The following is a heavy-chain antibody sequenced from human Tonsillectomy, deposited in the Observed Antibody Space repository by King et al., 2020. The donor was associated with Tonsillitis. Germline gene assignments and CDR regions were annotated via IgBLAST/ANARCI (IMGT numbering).Heavy chain of an antibody. D-gene: IGHD3-22*01. Sequence: VQLVESGGGVVQPGRSLKLSCAASGFTFRTYGMHWVRQAPGKGLQWVAVIWYDGSNEYYGDSLKGRFTISRDNSKNTLYLQMNRLRAEDTAVYYCARMPDFYESSGYYHGVGAFDIWGQGTMVTVSS. V-gene: IGHV3-33*08. CDR3: ARMPDFYESSGYYHGVGAFDI. CDR1: GFTFRTYG. CDR2: IWYDGSNE. J-gene: IGHJ3*02.